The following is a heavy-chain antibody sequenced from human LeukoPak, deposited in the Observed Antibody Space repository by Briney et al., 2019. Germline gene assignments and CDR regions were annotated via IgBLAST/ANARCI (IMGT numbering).Heavy chain of an antibody. CDR1: GFTFSSYS. D-gene: IGHD2-21*01. CDR2: ISRSSNYK. J-gene: IGHJ4*02. Sequence: GGSLRLSCAASGFTFSSYSMNWVRQAPGKGLEWVSSISRSSNYKYYADSVRGRFTISRDNSKNTLYLQMNSLRVEDAAVYYCARAPVTSCRGAYCYPFDYWGQGTLVTVSS. CDR3: ARAPVTSCRGAYCYPFDY. V-gene: IGHV3-21*04.